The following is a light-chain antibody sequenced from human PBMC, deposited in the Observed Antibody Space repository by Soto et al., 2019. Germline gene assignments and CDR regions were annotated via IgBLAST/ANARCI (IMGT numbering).Light chain of an antibody. CDR1: SSDVGGYDY. V-gene: IGLV2-14*03. Sequence: QPAPTQPASVSGSPGQSITISCTGTSSDVGGYDYVSWYQQHPGKAPKLMIFDVSNRPSGVSHRFSGSKSDNTASLTISGLQAEDEADYYCTSHTDNSVVFGGGTQLTVL. J-gene: IGLJ2*01. CDR2: DVS. CDR3: TSHTDNSVV.